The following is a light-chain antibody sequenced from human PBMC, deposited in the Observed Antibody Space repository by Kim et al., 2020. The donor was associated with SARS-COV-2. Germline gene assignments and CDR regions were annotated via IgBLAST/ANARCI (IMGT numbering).Light chain of an antibody. V-gene: IGLV3-19*01. CDR3: NSRDSNDNVV. CDR1: SLRSDY. CDR2: GKN. J-gene: IGLJ2*01. Sequence: VALGQTVSITCQGDSLRSDYATRYQKKPGQAPIRVIYGKNNRPSGIPDRFSGSSSGNTASLTITGTQAGDEADYYCNSRDSNDNVVFGGGTQLTVL.